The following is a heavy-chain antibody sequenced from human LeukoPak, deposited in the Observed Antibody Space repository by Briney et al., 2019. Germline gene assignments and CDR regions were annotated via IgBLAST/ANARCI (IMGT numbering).Heavy chain of an antibody. D-gene: IGHD4-17*01. CDR3: ASDGGYGDYGPTV. V-gene: IGHV3-21*01. Sequence: GGSLRLSCVASGFVFSSYSVNWVRQAPGKGLEWVSSISSSSTYIYYADSVKGRFTISRDNAKNSLYLQMNSLRAEDTAVYYCASDGGYGDYGPTVWGQGTLVTVSS. J-gene: IGHJ4*02. CDR1: GFVFSSYS. CDR2: ISSSSTYI.